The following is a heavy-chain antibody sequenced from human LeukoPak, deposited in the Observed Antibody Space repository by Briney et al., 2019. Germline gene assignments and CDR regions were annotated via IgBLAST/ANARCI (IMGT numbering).Heavy chain of an antibody. V-gene: IGHV3-23*01. J-gene: IGHJ4*02. CDR2: ISGSGGST. D-gene: IGHD1-14*01. CDR1: GFTFSSYA. Sequence: GGSLRLSCAASGFTFSSYAMSWVRQAPGKGLEWVSAISGSGGSTYYADSVKGRFTIPRDNSKNTLYLQMNSLRAEDTAVYYCAKATTLLLSEDYFDYWGQGTLVTVSS. CDR3: AKATTLLLSEDYFDY.